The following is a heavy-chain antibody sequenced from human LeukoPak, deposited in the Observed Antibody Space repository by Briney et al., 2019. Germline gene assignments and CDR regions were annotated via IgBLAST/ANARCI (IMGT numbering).Heavy chain of an antibody. V-gene: IGHV3-43D*04. D-gene: IGHD5-18*01. CDR2: ISWDGSNT. J-gene: IGHJ5*02. CDR3: AKGYSYGYAWFDP. CDR1: GFGFDDYA. Sequence: TGGSLRLSCVASGFGFDDYAMHWVRQVPGKGLEWVSLISWDGSNTYYADSVKGRFTVSRGNRKDSVYLQMNSLGPADTALYYCAKGYSYGYAWFDPWGQGTLVSVSS.